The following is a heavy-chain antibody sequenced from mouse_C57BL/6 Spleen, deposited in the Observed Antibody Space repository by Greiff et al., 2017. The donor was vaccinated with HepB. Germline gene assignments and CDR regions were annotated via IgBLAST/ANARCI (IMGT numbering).Heavy chain of an antibody. CDR1: GYTFTSYW. Sequence: VQLQQSGAELAKPGASVKLSCKASGYTFTSYWMHWVKQRPGQGLEWIGYINPSSGYTKYNQKFKDKATLTADKSSSTAYMQLSSLTYEDSAVYYCASSIITTVEGFAYWGQGTLVTVSA. CDR3: ASSIITTVEGFAY. CDR2: INPSSGYT. J-gene: IGHJ3*01. V-gene: IGHV1-7*01. D-gene: IGHD1-1*01.